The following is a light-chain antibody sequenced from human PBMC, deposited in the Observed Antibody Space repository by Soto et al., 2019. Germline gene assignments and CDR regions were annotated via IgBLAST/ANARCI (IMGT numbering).Light chain of an antibody. Sequence: DIQMPQSPSSLSASVGDRVTITCRASQGIRNDLGWFQQKPGKAPKRLIYAASSLHSEVQSRFSGGASRTEFTLTISSLQPEDFATYYCLQYSSIPQTFGQGNKVDI. V-gene: IGKV1-17*01. CDR2: AAS. J-gene: IGKJ1*01. CDR3: LQYSSIPQT. CDR1: QGIRND.